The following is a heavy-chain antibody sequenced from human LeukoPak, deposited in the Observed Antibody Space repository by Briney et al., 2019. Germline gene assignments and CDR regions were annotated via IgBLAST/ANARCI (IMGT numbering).Heavy chain of an antibody. CDR2: IYYSGST. CDR3: ARDNGGNSSLDY. J-gene: IGHJ4*02. Sequence: PSETLSLTCTVSGGSISSGGYYWRWIRQHPGKGLEWIGYIYYSGSTYYNPSLKSRVTISVDTSKNQFSLKLSSVTAADTAVYYCARDNGGNSSLDYWGQGTLVTVSS. D-gene: IGHD4-23*01. V-gene: IGHV4-31*03. CDR1: GGSISSGGYY.